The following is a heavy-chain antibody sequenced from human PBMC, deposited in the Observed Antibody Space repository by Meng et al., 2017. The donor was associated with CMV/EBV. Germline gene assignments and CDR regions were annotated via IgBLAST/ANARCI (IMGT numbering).Heavy chain of an antibody. CDR3: ARDAAPPYSSTWYIDY. CDR1: GGSVSSSRHY. Sequence: SETLSLTCTVSGGSVSSSRHYWGWIRQPPGKGLEWIGTIYYSGTTYYNPSLKSQVTISVDTSKNQFSLKLSSVTAADTAVYCCARDAAPPYSSTWYIDYWGQGTLVTVSS. D-gene: IGHD6-13*01. CDR2: IYYSGTT. V-gene: IGHV4-39*07. J-gene: IGHJ4*02.